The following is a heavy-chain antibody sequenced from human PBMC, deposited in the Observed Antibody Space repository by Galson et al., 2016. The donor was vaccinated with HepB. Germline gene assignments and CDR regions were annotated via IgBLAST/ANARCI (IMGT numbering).Heavy chain of an antibody. Sequence: SVKVSCKASGGTFSNYAITWVRQAPGQSLEWMGEIIAIFGTPRYAQKFQGRVTFTADESASTAYMELRSLRSEDTALYYCARGAGGSDGYYLLYFDDWGPGTLVTVSS. D-gene: IGHD3-22*01. CDR2: IIAIFGTP. CDR1: GGTFSNYA. V-gene: IGHV1-69*13. CDR3: ARGAGGSDGYYLLYFDD. J-gene: IGHJ4*02.